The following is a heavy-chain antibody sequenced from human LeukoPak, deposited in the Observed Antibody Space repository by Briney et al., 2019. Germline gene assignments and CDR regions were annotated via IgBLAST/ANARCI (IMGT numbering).Heavy chain of an antibody. J-gene: IGHJ4*02. V-gene: IGHV1-46*01. CDR2: INPSGGST. Sequence: ASVKVSCKASGYTFTSYYMHWVRQAPGQGLEWMGIINPSGGSTSYAQKFQGRVTMTRDMSTSTVYMELSRLRSDDTAVYYCARAYDILTKDYWGQGTLVTVSS. D-gene: IGHD3-9*01. CDR3: ARAYDILTKDY. CDR1: GYTFTSYY.